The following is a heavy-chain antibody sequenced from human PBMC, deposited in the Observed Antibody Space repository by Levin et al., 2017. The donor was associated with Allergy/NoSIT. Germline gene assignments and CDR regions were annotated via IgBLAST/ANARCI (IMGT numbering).Heavy chain of an antibody. CDR2: ISSSSSTI. CDR1: GFTFSSYS. J-gene: IGHJ4*02. V-gene: IGHV3-48*02. Sequence: GESLKISCAASGFTFSSYSMNWVRQAPGKGLEWVSYISSSSSTIYYADSVKGRFTISRDNAKNSLYLQMNSLRDEDTAVYYCARDLGYYDFWSGYYRGLGSDYWGQGTLVTVSS. CDR3: ARDLGYYDFWSGYYRGLGSDY. D-gene: IGHD3-3*01.